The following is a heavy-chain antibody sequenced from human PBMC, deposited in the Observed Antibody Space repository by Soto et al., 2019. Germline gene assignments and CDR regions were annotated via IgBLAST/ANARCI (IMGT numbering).Heavy chain of an antibody. V-gene: IGHV1-69*14. CDR2: IVPTVDTS. CDR3: VRVVAIPGYPDN. J-gene: IGHJ4*02. CDR1: GATFSSYA. D-gene: IGHD5-12*01. Sequence: QVQLVQSGAEVRQPASSVKVSGKTSGATFSSYAITWVRQAPGQGLEWMGGIVPTVDTSTYAQKFQDRVTITADKFTNTVYMELSSLRSDDTAVYYCVRVVAIPGYPDNWGQGTLVTVSS.